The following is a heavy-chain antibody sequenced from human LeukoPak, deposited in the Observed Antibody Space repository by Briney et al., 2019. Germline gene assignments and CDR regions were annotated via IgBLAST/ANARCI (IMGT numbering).Heavy chain of an antibody. Sequence: FTFXSYSXXWVRQAPGKGLXXISSISSSSSYIYYADSVKGRFTISRDNAKNSLYLQMNSLRAEDTAVYYCARDLLSMGGDYWGQGTLVTVSS. V-gene: IGHV3-21*01. J-gene: IGHJ4*02. CDR2: ISSSSSYI. CDR3: ARDLLSMGGDY. D-gene: IGHD2-15*01. CDR1: FTFXSYS.